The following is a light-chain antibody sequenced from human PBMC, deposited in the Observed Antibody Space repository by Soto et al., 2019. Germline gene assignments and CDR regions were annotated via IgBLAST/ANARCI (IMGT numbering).Light chain of an antibody. V-gene: IGKV3-20*01. CDR1: QSVSSSY. CDR2: GAS. Sequence: EIVLTQSPGTLSLSPGERATLSCRASQSVSSSYLAWYQQKPGQAPSLLIYGASSRATGITDRFSGSGSGTDFTLTISRLEPEDFAVYYCQQYGSSPIFGPGTKVDIK. CDR3: QQYGSSPI. J-gene: IGKJ3*01.